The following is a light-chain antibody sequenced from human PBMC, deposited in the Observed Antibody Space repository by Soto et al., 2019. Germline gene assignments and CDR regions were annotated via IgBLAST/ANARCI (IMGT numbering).Light chain of an antibody. CDR3: SSYTSSSVV. Sequence: QSALTQPASVSGSPGQSITISCTGTSSDVGGYNYVSWYQQHPGKAPKLMIYDVSNRPSGVSNRFSGSKSGNTASLTISGFQAEDEADYYCSSYTSSSVVFGGGTKVTVL. CDR1: SSDVGGYNY. V-gene: IGLV2-14*01. J-gene: IGLJ2*01. CDR2: DVS.